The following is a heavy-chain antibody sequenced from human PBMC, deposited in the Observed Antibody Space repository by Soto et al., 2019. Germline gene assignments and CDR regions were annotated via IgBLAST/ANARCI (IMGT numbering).Heavy chain of an antibody. Sequence: HPGGSLTLSCAASGISTSSYWMGWVRQAPGRGLEWVASIKNDGSEKYYMDSLKGRFTISRDNALNSLYLQMNCLRAEDTAVYFCVTGYHSDYWGQGTLVTVSS. J-gene: IGHJ4*02. CDR1: GISTSSYW. CDR3: VTGYHSDY. V-gene: IGHV3-7*03. D-gene: IGHD5-18*01. CDR2: IKNDGSEK.